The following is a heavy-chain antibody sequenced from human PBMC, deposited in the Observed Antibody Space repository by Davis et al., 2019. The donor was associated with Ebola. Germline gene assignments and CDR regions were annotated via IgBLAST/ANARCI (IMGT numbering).Heavy chain of an antibody. CDR3: ARASWGYQIDY. J-gene: IGHJ4*02. V-gene: IGHV3-53*01. Sequence: GESLKISCAASGFNVSSNYMSWVRQAPGKGLEWVSVIYNSGTTYYADSVKGRFTISRDNSKNTVYLQMNSLRAEDTAIYYCARASWGYQIDYWGQGTLVTVSS. CDR1: GFNVSSNY. D-gene: IGHD3-16*01. CDR2: IYNSGTT.